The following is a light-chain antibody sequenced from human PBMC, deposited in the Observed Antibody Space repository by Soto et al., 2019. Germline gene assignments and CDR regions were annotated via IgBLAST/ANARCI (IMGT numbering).Light chain of an antibody. CDR2: DTS. J-gene: IGKJ5*01. CDR3: QQDGTSTPT. Sequence: IATNHEPCMLLISAFYTATFSCRASESISSTRLAWYQQKPGQAPRLLIYDTSTRATGIPDRFSGSGSGTDFTLTISRLEPEDFAVYYCQQDGTSTPTFGEGTLLEIK. CDR1: ESISSTR. V-gene: IGKV3-20*01.